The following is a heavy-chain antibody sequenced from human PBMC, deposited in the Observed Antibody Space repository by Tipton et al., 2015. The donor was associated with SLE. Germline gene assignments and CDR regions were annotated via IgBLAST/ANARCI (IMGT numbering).Heavy chain of an antibody. CDR1: GGSISSGSYY. CDR2: IYTSGST. J-gene: IGHJ4*02. Sequence: TLSLTCTVSGGSISSGSYYWSWIRQPAGKGLEWIGRIYTSGSTNYNPSLNSRVTMSADTSKNQFSLRLSSVTTADTAVYYCARGARGNSYGSDEDFDYWGQGTLVTVSS. V-gene: IGHV4-61*02. CDR3: ARGARGNSYGSDEDFDY. D-gene: IGHD5-18*01.